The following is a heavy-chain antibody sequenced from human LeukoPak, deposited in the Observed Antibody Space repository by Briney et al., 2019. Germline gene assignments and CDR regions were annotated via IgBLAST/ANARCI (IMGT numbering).Heavy chain of an antibody. CDR1: GGSMRSYY. CDR3: ARQVGAMRFDY. J-gene: IGHJ4*02. CDR2: IYDSGST. Sequence: SETLSLTCVVSGGSMRSYYWAWIRQPPGKGLECIGYIYDSGSTNYNPSLKSRVTISVDTSKNLFSLNLTSVTAADMAVHYCARQVGAMRFDYWGQGILVTVSS. V-gene: IGHV4-59*08. D-gene: IGHD1-26*01.